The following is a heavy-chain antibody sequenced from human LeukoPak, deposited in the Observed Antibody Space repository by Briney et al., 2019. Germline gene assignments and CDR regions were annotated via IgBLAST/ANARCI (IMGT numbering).Heavy chain of an antibody. CDR3: ARAPGGSSGAMDV. CDR2: INSDGSST. CDR1: GFTFSSYW. Sequence: PGGSLRLSCAASGFTFSSYWMHWVRQAPGKGLVWVSRINSDGSSTSYADSVKGRFTISRDNAKNTLYLQMNSLRAADTAVYYCARAPGGSSGAMDVWGQGILVTVSS. D-gene: IGHD6-13*01. J-gene: IGHJ4*02. V-gene: IGHV3-74*01.